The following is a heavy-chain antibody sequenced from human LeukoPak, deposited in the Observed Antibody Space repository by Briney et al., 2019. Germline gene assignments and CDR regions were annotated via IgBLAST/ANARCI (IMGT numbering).Heavy chain of an antibody. CDR3: ARSLPGVVPAAMIG. CDR1: GGSISSGGYY. J-gene: IGHJ4*02. D-gene: IGHD2-2*01. Sequence: SETLSLTCTVSGGSISSGGYYWSWIRQHPGKGLEWIGSIYYSGSTYYNPSLKSRVTISVDTSKNQFSLKLSSVTAADTAVYYCARSLPGVVPAAMIGWGQGTLVTVSS. V-gene: IGHV4-39*01. CDR2: IYYSGST.